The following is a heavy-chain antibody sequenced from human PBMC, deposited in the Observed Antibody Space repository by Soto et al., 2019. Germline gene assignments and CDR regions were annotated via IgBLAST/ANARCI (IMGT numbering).Heavy chain of an antibody. CDR1: GGSISSGDYY. CDR2: IYYRGST. V-gene: IGHV4-30-4*01. CDR3: ARDEAAAGYFDY. D-gene: IGHD6-13*01. J-gene: IGHJ4*02. Sequence: QVQLQESGPGLVKPSQTLSLTCTVSGGSISSGDYYWSWIRQPPGKGLEWIGYIYYRGSTFYNPYLKSRVTISLDTSKDQFSLQLSSVTAVDTAGYYCARDEAAAGYFDYWGQGTRVNGSS.